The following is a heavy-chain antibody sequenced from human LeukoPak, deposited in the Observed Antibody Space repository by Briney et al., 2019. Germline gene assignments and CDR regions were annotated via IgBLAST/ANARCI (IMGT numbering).Heavy chain of an antibody. J-gene: IGHJ4*02. V-gene: IGHV3-15*01. Sequence: GRSLRLSCAASGFTFSHAWASWVRQPPGKGLERVGHLKSEGDGGTSDYASPVTGRFTISRDDSKTTVYLHMNILKTEDTAVYYCTTERHFDSVNVYSPFDSWGQGPLVTVSS. CDR1: GFTFSHAW. CDR2: LKSEGDGGTS. D-gene: IGHD2-21*01. CDR3: TTERHFDSVNVYSPFDS.